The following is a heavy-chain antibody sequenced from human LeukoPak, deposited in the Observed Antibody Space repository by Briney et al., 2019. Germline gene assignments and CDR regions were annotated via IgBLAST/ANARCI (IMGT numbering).Heavy chain of an antibody. CDR2: IYRGGST. J-gene: IGHJ4*02. CDR1: GFTFSDYY. CDR3: ASTHPFDC. Sequence: PGGSLRLSCAASGFTFSDYYMSWVRQAPGKGLEWVSIIYRGGSTDYADSVKGRFTISRDNSKNTLYLQMNSLRAEDTAVYFCASTHPFDCWGQGTLVTVSS. V-gene: IGHV3-66*01.